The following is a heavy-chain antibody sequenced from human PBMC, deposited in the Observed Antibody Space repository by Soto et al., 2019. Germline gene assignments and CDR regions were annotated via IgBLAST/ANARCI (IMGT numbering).Heavy chain of an antibody. CDR1: GFTFSSYW. V-gene: IGHV3-74*01. Sequence: GGSLRLSCAASGFTFSSYWMHWVRQAPGKGLVWVSHIKSDGSSTTYADSVKGRFTISRDNAKNTLYLQMNSLRADDTAVYYCARDLYMGFDPWGQGTLVTISS. J-gene: IGHJ5*02. D-gene: IGHD4-4*01. CDR3: ARDLYMGFDP. CDR2: IKSDGSST.